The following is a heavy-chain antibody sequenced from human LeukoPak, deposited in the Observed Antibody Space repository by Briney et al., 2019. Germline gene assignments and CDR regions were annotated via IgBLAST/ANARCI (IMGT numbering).Heavy chain of an antibody. J-gene: IGHJ3*02. V-gene: IGHV3-23*01. CDR3: ARQYYYDTSGYDAFDI. CDR1: GFTFSSYA. CDR2: ISGSGGST. Sequence: GGSLRLSCAASGFTFSSYAMSWVRQAPGKGLEWVSAISGSGGSTYYADSVKGRFTISRDNSKNTLYLQMNSLRAEDTAVYYCARQYYYDTSGYDAFDIWGQGTMVTVSS. D-gene: IGHD3-22*01.